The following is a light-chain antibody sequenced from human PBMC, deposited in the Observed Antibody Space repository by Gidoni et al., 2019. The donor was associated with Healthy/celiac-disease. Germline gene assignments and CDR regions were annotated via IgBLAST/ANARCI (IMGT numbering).Light chain of an antibody. CDR3: QQYNNWPPT. Sequence: EIVMTQSPATLSVSPGERATLSCRASQSVSSNLAWYQQKPGQAPRLLIYGPSTRATGIPARFSGSGSGTEFTLTISSLQSEDLAVYYCQQYNNWPPTFGQGTKVEIK. CDR1: QSVSSN. V-gene: IGKV3-15*01. CDR2: GPS. J-gene: IGKJ1*01.